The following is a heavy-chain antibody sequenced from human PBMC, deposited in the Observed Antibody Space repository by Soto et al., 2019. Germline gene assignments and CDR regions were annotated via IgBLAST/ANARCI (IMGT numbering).Heavy chain of an antibody. CDR1: GDTFTNFD. V-gene: IGHV1-8*01. D-gene: IGHD3-3*01. CDR2: MRANSGDT. CDR3: ARYIHSQGFKV. J-gene: IGHJ4*02. Sequence: QVQLVQSGAEVKKPGASVKVSCKPSGDTFTNFDLNWVRQAAGKGLEWLGWMRANSGDTGHAQKFRGRVSMTRDISMSTAYMELSSLRAEDTAVYYCARYIHSQGFKVWGQGTLVIVSS.